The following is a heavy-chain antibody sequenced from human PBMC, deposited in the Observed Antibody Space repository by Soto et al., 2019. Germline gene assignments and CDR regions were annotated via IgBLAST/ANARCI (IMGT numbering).Heavy chain of an antibody. V-gene: IGHV3-53*01. CDR3: ARASSRWGSEAAY. J-gene: IGHJ4*02. CDR2: IISDGTT. CDR1: GLTVSGNY. D-gene: IGHD7-27*01. Sequence: EVQLVESGGGLIQPGGSLPLSCPASGLTVSGNYMGWVRQAPGKGLEWVSGIISDGTTIDADSVKGRFTILRDNSQNTLYLQMNNLRPEDTAVYHCARASSRWGSEAAYWGQGTLVTVSS.